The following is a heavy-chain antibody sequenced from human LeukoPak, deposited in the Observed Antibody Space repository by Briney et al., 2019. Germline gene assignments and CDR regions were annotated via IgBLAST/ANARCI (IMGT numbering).Heavy chain of an antibody. CDR3: ARVPREYSGYDWDYYYYYMDV. J-gene: IGHJ6*03. Sequence: SETLSLTCTVSGGSISSYYWSWIRQPPGKGLEWIGYIYYSGSTNYNPSLKSRVTISVDTSKNQFSLKLSSVTAADTAVYYCARVPREYSGYDWDYYYYYMDVWGKGTTVTVSS. V-gene: IGHV4-59*01. CDR1: GGSISSYY. CDR2: IYYSGST. D-gene: IGHD5-12*01.